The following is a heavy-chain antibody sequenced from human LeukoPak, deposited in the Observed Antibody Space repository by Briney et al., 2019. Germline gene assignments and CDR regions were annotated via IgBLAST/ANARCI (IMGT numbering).Heavy chain of an antibody. Sequence: PGGSLRLSCAASGFTVSSNYMNWVRQALGKGLKWVSVIYSGGTTYYADSVKGRFTISRDNSKNTLYLQMNNLRAEDTAVYYCASIFYWGQGTLVTVSS. J-gene: IGHJ4*02. CDR2: IYSGGTT. CDR1: GFTVSSNY. V-gene: IGHV3-66*01. CDR3: ASIFY.